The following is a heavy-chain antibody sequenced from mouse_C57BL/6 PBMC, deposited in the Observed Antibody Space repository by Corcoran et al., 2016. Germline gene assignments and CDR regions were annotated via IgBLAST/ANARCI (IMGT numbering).Heavy chain of an antibody. J-gene: IGHJ2*01. CDR1: GYTFTDYY. Sequence: VQLQQSGPVLVKPGASVKMSCKASGYTFTDYYMNWVKQRPGKGLEWIGQIYPGDGDTNYNGKFKGKATLTADKSSSTAYMQLSSLTSEDSAVYFCARRLNYFDYWGQGTTLTVS. CDR3: ARRLNYFDY. V-gene: IGHV1-80*01. D-gene: IGHD3-2*02. CDR2: IYPGDGDT.